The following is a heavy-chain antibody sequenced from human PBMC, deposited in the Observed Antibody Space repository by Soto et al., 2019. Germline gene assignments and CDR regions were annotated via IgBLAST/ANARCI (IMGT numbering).Heavy chain of an antibody. CDR3: ARDSQYSTSWQRFDS. Sequence: QVQLVQSGVEVKKPGASVKVSCKASGYTFTDYAISWVRQAPGRGLEWMGWVNTYNGNPNYAQIFQGRVTMTTDISTDTAYMELRSLKSDDSAVYYCARDSQYSTSWQRFDSWGQGTLVTVSS. D-gene: IGHD6-13*01. CDR2: VNTYNGNP. J-gene: IGHJ4*02. V-gene: IGHV1-18*01. CDR1: GYTFTDYA.